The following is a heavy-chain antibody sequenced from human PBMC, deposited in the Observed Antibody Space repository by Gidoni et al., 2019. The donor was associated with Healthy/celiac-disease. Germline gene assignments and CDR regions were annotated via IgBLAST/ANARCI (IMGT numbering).Heavy chain of an antibody. Sequence: QVQLQESGPGLVKPSQTLSLTCTFSGGSISSGGYYWSWIRQHPGKGLEWIGYIYYSGSTYYNPSLKSRVTISVDTSKNQFSLKLSSVTAADTAVYYCARYGIAAAPFDYWGQGTLVTVSS. D-gene: IGHD6-13*01. V-gene: IGHV4-31*03. CDR3: ARYGIAAAPFDY. J-gene: IGHJ4*02. CDR2: IYYSGST. CDR1: GGSISSGGYY.